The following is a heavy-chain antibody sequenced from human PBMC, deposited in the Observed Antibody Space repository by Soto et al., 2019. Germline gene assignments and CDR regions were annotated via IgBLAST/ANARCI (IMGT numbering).Heavy chain of an antibody. D-gene: IGHD3-10*01. CDR3: ARGYTPLFHDGSGPLPSGLDP. CDR1: GFTFSSYA. V-gene: IGHV3-30-3*01. J-gene: IGHJ5*02. Sequence: GGSLRLSCAASGFTFSSYAMHWVRQAPGKGLEWVAVISYDGSNKYYADSVKGRFTISRDNSKNTLYLQMNSLRGEDTAVYYCARGYTPLFHDGSGPLPSGLDPWGQGTLVAVSS. CDR2: ISYDGSNK.